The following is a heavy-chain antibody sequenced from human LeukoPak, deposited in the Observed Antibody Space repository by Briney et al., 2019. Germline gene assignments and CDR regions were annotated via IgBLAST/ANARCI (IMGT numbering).Heavy chain of an antibody. D-gene: IGHD3-16*01. Sequence: PGNSLRLSCTASGLTFSPFWMNWVRQAPGKGLEWVAAINGAGDDTFHVDSVKGRFTISRDNAQNSLYLQMNGLRVEDTAVYYCTRRLDDWGQGTLVTVFS. CDR1: GLTFSPFW. CDR2: INGAGDDT. J-gene: IGHJ4*02. CDR3: TRRLDD. V-gene: IGHV3-7*01.